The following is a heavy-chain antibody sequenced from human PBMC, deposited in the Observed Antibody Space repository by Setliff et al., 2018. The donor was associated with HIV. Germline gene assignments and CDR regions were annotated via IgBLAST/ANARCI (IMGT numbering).Heavy chain of an antibody. V-gene: IGHV4-59*08. J-gene: IGHJ4*02. CDR3: ARHSPSDY. Sequence: PSETLSLTCTVSGDSISTDYWTWIRQPPGKGLEWIGYIYNSEGTSYNPSLKSRVTISVDTSKNQFSLKLSSVAAADTAVYYCARHSPSDYWGQGTLVTVSS. CDR1: GDSISTDY. CDR2: IYNSEGT.